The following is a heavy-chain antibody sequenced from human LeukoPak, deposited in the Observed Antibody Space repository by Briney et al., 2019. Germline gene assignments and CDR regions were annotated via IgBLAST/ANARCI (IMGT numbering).Heavy chain of an antibody. CDR3: AKEGAGAGTRWDFDY. V-gene: IGHV3-23*01. CDR1: GFTFSSYA. D-gene: IGHD6-19*01. J-gene: IGHJ4*02. CDR2: ISGSGVSK. Sequence: GGALRLSCAASGFTFSSYAMSWVRQAPGKGLEWVSAISGSGVSKYYADSVKGRFTISRDNSKNTLYLQMNSLRAEDTAVYYCAKEGAGAGTRWDFDYWGQGTLVTVSS.